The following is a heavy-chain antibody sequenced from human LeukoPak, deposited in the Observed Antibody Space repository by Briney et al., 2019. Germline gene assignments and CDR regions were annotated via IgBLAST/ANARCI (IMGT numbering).Heavy chain of an antibody. CDR2: IHYSGST. CDR1: GGSISSYY. J-gene: IGHJ4*02. V-gene: IGHV4-59*08. D-gene: IGHD1-1*01. Sequence: SETLSLTCTVSGGSISSYYWSWIRQPPGKGLKWIGYIHYSGSTNYKPSLKSRVTISVDTSKNQFSLKLNSVTAADTAVYYCARHSPTWYDLDYWGQGTLVTVSS. CDR3: ARHSPTWYDLDY.